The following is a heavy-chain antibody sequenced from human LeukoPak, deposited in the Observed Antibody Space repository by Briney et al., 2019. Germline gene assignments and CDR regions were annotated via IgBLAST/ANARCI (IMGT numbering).Heavy chain of an antibody. D-gene: IGHD3-10*01. CDR2: VDSDGSGT. J-gene: IGHJ4*02. CDR1: GFTFSRYW. V-gene: IGHV3-74*01. CDR3: ATGLGQYFDY. Sequence: PGGSLRLSCATSGFTFSRYWMNWVRQAPGKGLVWVSRVDSDGSGTTYADSVKGRFTISRDNAKNTVYLQMNSLRAEDTAVYYCATGLGQYFDYWGQGILVTVSS.